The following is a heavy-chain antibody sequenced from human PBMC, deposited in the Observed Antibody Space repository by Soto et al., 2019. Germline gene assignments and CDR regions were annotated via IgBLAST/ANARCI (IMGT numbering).Heavy chain of an antibody. CDR3: AKLGGRNVRWFDP. CDR2: IYSGGST. V-gene: IGHV3-53*01. Sequence: QPVGSLRLSCASSVFTVSSNYMSCVRQAPGKGLEWVSVIYSGGSTYYADSVKGRFTISRDNSKNTLYLQMNSLRAEDTAVYYCAKLGGRNVRWFDPWGQRTLVSVSS. J-gene: IGHJ5*02. CDR1: VFTVSSNY. D-gene: IGHD3-16*01.